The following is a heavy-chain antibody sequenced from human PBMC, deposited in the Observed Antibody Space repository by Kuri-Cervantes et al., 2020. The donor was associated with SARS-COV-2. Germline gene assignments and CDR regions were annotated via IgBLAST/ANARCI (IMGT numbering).Heavy chain of an antibody. Sequence: GGSLRLSCAASGFTFSSYWMSWVRQASGKGLEWVGRIRSKANSYATAYAASVKGRFTISRDDSKNTAYLQMNSLKTEDTAVYYCTSVYYDFWSGYYGAFDIWGQGTMVTVSS. CDR2: IRSKANSYAT. V-gene: IGHV3-73*01. J-gene: IGHJ3*02. CDR3: TSVYYDFWSGYYGAFDI. CDR1: GFTFSSYW. D-gene: IGHD3-3*01.